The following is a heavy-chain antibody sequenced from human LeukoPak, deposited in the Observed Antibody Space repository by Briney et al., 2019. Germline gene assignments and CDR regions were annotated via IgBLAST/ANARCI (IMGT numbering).Heavy chain of an antibody. Sequence: ASVKVSCKASGYTFTGYYMHWVRQAPGQGLEWMGWINPNSGGTNYAQKFQGRVTMTRDTSISTAYMELSRLRSDDTAVYYCARVVGYSSSWYVRKRLDYWGKGTLVTVSS. D-gene: IGHD6-13*01. CDR2: INPNSGGT. CDR3: ARVVGYSSSWYVRKRLDY. V-gene: IGHV1-2*02. J-gene: IGHJ4*02. CDR1: GYTFTGYY.